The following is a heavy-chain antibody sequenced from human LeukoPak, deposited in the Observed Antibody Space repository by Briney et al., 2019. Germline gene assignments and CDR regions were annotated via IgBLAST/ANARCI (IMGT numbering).Heavy chain of an antibody. Sequence: PGGSLRLSCAASGFTVSSNYMSWVRQAPGKGLEWVSVIYSGGSTYYADSVKGRFTISRDNSKNTLYLQMNSLRAEDTAVYYCAKDQGSHYYGSGSYPNYWGQGTLVTVSS. CDR1: GFTVSSNY. CDR2: IYSGGST. V-gene: IGHV3-53*01. CDR3: AKDQGSHYYGSGSYPNY. J-gene: IGHJ4*02. D-gene: IGHD3-10*01.